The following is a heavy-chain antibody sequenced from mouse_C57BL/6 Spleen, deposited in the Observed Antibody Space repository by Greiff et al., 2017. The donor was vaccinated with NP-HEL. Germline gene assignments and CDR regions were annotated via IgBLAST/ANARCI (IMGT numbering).Heavy chain of an antibody. J-gene: IGHJ4*01. CDR1: GYAFSSSW. CDR2: IYPGDGDT. Sequence: VKLQQSGPELVKPGASVKISCKASGYAFSSSWMNWVKQRPGKGLEWIGRIYPGDGDTNYNGKFKGKATLTADKSSSTAYMQRSSLTSEDSAVYFCARRGLQLRSSMDYWGQGTSVTVSS. D-gene: IGHD3-2*02. V-gene: IGHV1-82*01. CDR3: ARRGLQLRSSMDY.